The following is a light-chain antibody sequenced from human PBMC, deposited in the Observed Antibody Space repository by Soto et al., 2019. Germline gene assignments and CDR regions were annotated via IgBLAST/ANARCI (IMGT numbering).Light chain of an antibody. CDR2: GAS. V-gene: IGKV3-20*01. CDR3: QQYGGSPPYT. Sequence: EIVLTQSPGTLSLSPGERATLSCRASQSISSSYLAWYQQKPGQAPRLLIYGASSRATGIPDRFSGSGSGTDFNLTISSMEPEDFAVYYCQQYGGSPPYTFGQGTKLEIK. CDR1: QSISSSY. J-gene: IGKJ2*01.